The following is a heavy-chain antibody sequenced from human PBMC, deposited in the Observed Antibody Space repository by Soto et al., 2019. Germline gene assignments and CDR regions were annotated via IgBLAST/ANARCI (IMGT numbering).Heavy chain of an antibody. CDR2: IKSKTDGGTT. Sequence: PGGFLRLSCAASGFTFSNAWMSWVRQAPGKGLEWVGRIKSKTDGGTTDYAAPVKGRFTISRDDSKNTLYLQMNSLKTEDTAVYYCTTPDYDILTGYPPLYGMDVWGQGTTVTVSS. CDR3: TTPDYDILTGYPPLYGMDV. J-gene: IGHJ6*02. D-gene: IGHD3-9*01. V-gene: IGHV3-15*01. CDR1: GFTFSNAW.